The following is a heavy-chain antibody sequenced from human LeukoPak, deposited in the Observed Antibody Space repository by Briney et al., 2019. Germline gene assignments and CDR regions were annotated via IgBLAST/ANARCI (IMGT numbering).Heavy chain of an antibody. J-gene: IGHJ4*02. CDR1: GFTFSSYA. D-gene: IGHD3-10*01. CDR2: ISYDGSNK. CDR3: ARDVTYYYGSGSYFHPTPYFDY. Sequence: PGGSLRLSCAASGFTFSSYAMHWVRQAPGKGLEWVAVISYDGSNKYYADSVKGRFTISRDNSKNTLYLQMNSLRAEDTAVYYCARDVTYYYGSGSYFHPTPYFDYWGQGTLVAVSS. V-gene: IGHV3-30*04.